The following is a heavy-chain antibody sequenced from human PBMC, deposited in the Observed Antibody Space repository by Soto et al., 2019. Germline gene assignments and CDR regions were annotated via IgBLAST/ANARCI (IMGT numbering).Heavy chain of an antibody. CDR3: TTGYYDFYYGMDV. Sequence: PGGSLRLSCAASGFTFSNAWMSWVRQAPGKGLEWVGRIKSKTDGGTTDYAAPVKGRFTISRDDSKNTLYLQMNSLKTEDTAVYYCTTGYYDFYYGMDVWGQGTTVTASS. CDR2: IKSKTDGGTT. CDR1: GFTFSNAW. V-gene: IGHV3-15*01. J-gene: IGHJ6*02.